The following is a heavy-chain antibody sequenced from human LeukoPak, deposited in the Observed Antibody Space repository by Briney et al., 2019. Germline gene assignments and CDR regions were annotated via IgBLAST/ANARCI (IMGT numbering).Heavy chain of an antibody. CDR2: IYHSGST. V-gene: IGHV4-38-2*02. D-gene: IGHD6-13*01. CDR1: GYSISSGYY. J-gene: IGHJ5*02. CDR3: ARDPSIAAARGGT. Sequence: PSETLSLTCTVSGYSISSGYYWGWIRPPPGKGLEWIGSIYHSGSTYYNPSLKSRVTISVDTSKNQFSLKLSSVTAADTAVYYCARDPSIAAARGGTWGQGTLVTVSS.